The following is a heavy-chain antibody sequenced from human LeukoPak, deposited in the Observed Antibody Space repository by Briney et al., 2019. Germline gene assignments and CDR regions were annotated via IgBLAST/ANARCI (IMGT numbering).Heavy chain of an antibody. CDR1: GFIFSNHS. V-gene: IGHV3-21*01. D-gene: IGHD3-3*01. CDR3: ARDSTIFGVVSAFDI. Sequence: GGSLRLSCVVSGFIFSNHSMNWVRQAPGRGLEWVSSISSRGSYRFYADSVKGRFTISRDNSKNTLYLQMNSLRAEDTAVYYCARDSTIFGVVSAFDIWGQGTMVTVSS. J-gene: IGHJ3*02. CDR2: ISSRGSYR.